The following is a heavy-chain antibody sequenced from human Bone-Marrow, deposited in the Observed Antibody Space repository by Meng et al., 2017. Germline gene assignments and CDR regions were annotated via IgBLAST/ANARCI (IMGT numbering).Heavy chain of an antibody. V-gene: IGHV3-21*01. CDR2: ISSSSSYI. CDR3: ARDIGYGDNWFDP. Sequence: EVQVVESGGGWVQPGGSLRLSCAASGFSVSNEFMSWVRQAQGKGLEWVSSISSSSSYIYYADSVKGRFTISRDNAKNSLYLQMNSLRAEDTAVYYCARDIGYGDNWFDPWGQGTLVTVSS. CDR1: GFSVSNEF. J-gene: IGHJ5*02. D-gene: IGHD5-12*01.